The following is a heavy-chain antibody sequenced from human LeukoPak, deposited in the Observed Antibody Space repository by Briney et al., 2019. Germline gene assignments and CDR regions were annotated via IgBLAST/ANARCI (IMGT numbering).Heavy chain of an antibody. V-gene: IGHV3-30*18. Sequence: GRSLRLSCAASGFTFSSYGMHWVRQAPGKRPERVAVISYDGSNKYYADSVKGRFTISRDNSKNTLYLQMNSLRAEDTAVYYCAKDSRSLRYFDWSDYWGQGTLVTVSS. CDR3: AKDSRSLRYFDWSDY. D-gene: IGHD3-9*01. CDR1: GFTFSSYG. CDR2: ISYDGSNK. J-gene: IGHJ4*02.